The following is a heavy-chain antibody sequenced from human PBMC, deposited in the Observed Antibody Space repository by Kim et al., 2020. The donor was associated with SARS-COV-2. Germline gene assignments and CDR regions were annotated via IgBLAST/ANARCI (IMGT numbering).Heavy chain of an antibody. D-gene: IGHD5-12*01. CDR3: ATGAYSGHDAFDI. V-gene: IGHV1-24*01. Sequence: YAQKFQGRVTMTEDTSTDTAYMELSSLRSEDTAVYYCATGAYSGHDAFDIWGQGTMVTVSS. J-gene: IGHJ3*02.